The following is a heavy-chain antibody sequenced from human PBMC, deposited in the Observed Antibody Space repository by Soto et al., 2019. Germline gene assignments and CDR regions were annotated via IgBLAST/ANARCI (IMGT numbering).Heavy chain of an antibody. V-gene: IGHV3-23*01. CDR3: APRYSSSWYAVQH. CDR2: ISGSGGST. Sequence: EVQLLESGGGLVQPGGSLRLSCAASGFTFSSYAMSWVRQAPGKGLEWVSAISGSGGSTYYADSVKGRFTISRDNSKNTLYRQMNSRRAEDTAVYYCAPRYSSSWYAVQHWGQGPLVTVSS. CDR1: GFTFSSYA. D-gene: IGHD6-13*01. J-gene: IGHJ1*01.